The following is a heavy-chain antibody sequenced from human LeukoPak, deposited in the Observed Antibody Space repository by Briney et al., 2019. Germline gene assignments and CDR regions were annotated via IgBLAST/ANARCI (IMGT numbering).Heavy chain of an antibody. CDR1: GYTFTGYY. CDR3: ARDRGYYDSSGDFDY. D-gene: IGHD3-22*01. Sequence: ASVKVSCKASGYTFTGYYMHWVRQAPGQGLEWMGWINPNSGGTNYAQKFQGRVTMTRDTSISTAYMELSRLRSDDTAVYYCARDRGYYDSSGDFDYWGQGTLVTVSS. J-gene: IGHJ4*02. CDR2: INPNSGGT. V-gene: IGHV1-2*02.